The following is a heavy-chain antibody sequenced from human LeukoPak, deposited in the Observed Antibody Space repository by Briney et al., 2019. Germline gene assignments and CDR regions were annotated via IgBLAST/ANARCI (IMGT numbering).Heavy chain of an antibody. J-gene: IGHJ3*02. CDR2: ISGSGGST. CDR1: GFTFSSYA. V-gene: IGHV3-23*01. CDR3: ARARGSSWYWDAFDI. Sequence: GGSLRLSCAASGFTFSSYAMSWVRQAPGKGLEWVSAISGSGGSTYYADSVKGRFTISRDNSKNTLYLQMNSLRAEDTAVYYCARARGSSWYWDAFDIWGQGTMVTVSS. D-gene: IGHD6-13*01.